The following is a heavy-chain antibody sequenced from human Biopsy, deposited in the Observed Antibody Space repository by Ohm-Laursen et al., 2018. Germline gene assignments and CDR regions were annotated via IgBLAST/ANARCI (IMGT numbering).Heavy chain of an antibody. Sequence: SQTLSLTCCVSGGSISSGGYYWSWIRQFPGKGLELLGYIYNVESTYYNPSLKSRVLISGDASRNQYSLKLTSVTAADTAVYYCVRDRRDWYEPWGQGTLVTASS. J-gene: IGHJ5*02. V-gene: IGHV4-31*03. CDR1: GGSISSGGYY. CDR2: IYNVEST. CDR3: VRDRRDWYEP.